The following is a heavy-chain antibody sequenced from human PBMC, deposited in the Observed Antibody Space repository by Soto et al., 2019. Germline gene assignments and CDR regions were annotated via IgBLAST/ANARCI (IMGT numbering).Heavy chain of an antibody. Sequence: QVQLVQSGAEVKKPGASVKVSCKASGYTFTSYGISWVRQAPGQGLEWMGWISAYNGNTNYAQKLQGRVTMTTDTSTSTAYVELRSLRSDDTAVYYCAIIRNQMNYYYYYGMDVWGQGTTVTVSS. D-gene: IGHD4-4*01. V-gene: IGHV1-18*01. CDR1: GYTFTSYG. CDR2: ISAYNGNT. J-gene: IGHJ6*02. CDR3: AIIRNQMNYYYYYGMDV.